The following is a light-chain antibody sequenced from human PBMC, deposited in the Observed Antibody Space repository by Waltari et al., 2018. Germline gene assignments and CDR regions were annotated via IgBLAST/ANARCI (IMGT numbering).Light chain of an antibody. Sequence: QSALTQPASVSGSPGQSISIPCIGTRRGVGPYNLVSLYQHHPGKAPKLIVFEASKRPQGVSNRFPGSTAANTASLRIPGLQADDESDYYCCSYAGSGSWVFGGGTKVTVI. J-gene: IGLJ3*02. CDR3: CSYAGSGSWV. CDR2: EAS. CDR1: RRGVGPYNL. V-gene: IGLV2-23*01.